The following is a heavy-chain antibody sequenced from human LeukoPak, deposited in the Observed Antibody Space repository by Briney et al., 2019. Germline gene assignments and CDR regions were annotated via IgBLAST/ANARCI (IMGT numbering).Heavy chain of an antibody. V-gene: IGHV1-2*04. CDR1: GYTFTGYY. CDR3: ARDSHMAFDI. Sequence: ASVKVSCKASGYTFTGYYMHWVRQAPGQGLEWMGWINPNSGDTNYAKKFQGWVAMTRDTSISTAYMELSRLRFDDTAVYCCARDSHMAFDIWGQGTVVTVSP. J-gene: IGHJ3*02. CDR2: INPNSGDT. D-gene: IGHD2-21*01.